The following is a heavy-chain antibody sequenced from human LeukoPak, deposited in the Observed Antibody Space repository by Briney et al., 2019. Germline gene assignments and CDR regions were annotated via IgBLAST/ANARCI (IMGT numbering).Heavy chain of an antibody. D-gene: IGHD3-22*01. J-gene: IGHJ1*01. Sequence: PGGSLRLSCAASGFTFSSYWMHWVRQAPGKGLVWVSRIKGDGNTNYADSVKGRFTISRDNAKNTVSLQMNSLRAEDTGVYYCARAPSEIGGYYPEYFRHWGQGTLVTVPS. CDR2: IKGDGNT. V-gene: IGHV3-74*01. CDR3: ARAPSEIGGYYPEYFRH. CDR1: GFTFSSYW.